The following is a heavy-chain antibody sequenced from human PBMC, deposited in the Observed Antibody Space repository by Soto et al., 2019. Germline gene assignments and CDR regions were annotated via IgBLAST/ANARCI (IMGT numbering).Heavy chain of an antibody. V-gene: IGHV3-30*18. D-gene: IGHD2-2*01. CDR1: GFTFSNYG. CDR3: AKVTGYCSSSGCRRDYYYYYGMDV. J-gene: IGHJ6*02. Sequence: GGSLRLSCAASGFTFSNYGMHWVRLAPGKGLEWVAVISYDGSDKYYADSVKGRFSISRDNSKNTLYLQMNSLRAEDTAVYYCAKVTGYCSSSGCRRDYYYYYGMDVWGQGTTVTVSS. CDR2: ISYDGSDK.